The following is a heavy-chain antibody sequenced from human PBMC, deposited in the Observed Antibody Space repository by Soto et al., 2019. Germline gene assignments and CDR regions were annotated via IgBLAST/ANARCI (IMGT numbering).Heavy chain of an antibody. Sequence: QVQLQESGPGLVKPSQTLSVTCTVSGDSITSGPYYWSWVRQLPGRGLEWIGYIYFRGNSYYNPSLKSRITISLDRSKNQVSLELNSVTAADTAVYYCARSGGSNSWYGVFDFWGQGTLVNVSS. CDR2: IYFRGNS. D-gene: IGHD2-15*01. J-gene: IGHJ4*02. CDR1: GDSITSGPYY. V-gene: IGHV4-31*03. CDR3: ARSGGSNSWYGVFDF.